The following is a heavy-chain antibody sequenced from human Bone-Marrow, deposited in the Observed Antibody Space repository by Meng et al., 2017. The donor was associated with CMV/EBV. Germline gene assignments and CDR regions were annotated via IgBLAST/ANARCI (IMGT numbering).Heavy chain of an antibody. D-gene: IGHD6-13*01. CDR2: ISGSGGST. CDR3: ARERTAGTRYFDL. J-gene: IGHJ2*01. V-gene: IGHV3-23*01. CDR1: GFTFSSYA. Sequence: EGQVLASGGGLVQPGGSLRLSCAASGFTFSSYAMSWVRQAPGKGLEWVSAISGSGGSTYYADSVKGRFTISRDNSKNTLYLQMNSLRAEDTAVYYCARERTAGTRYFDLWGRGTLVTVSS.